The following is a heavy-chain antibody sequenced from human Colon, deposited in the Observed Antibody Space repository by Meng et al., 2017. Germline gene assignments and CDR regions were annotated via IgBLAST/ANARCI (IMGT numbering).Heavy chain of an antibody. CDR1: GSSISTAYY. CDR2: IDRSGTT. J-gene: IGHJ4*02. CDR3: ARTIYSSSVDY. V-gene: IGHV4-38-2*01. Sequence: QVQLQESGPGLVNPSETLSLTCSVSGSSISTAYYWGWIRQTPGKGLEWIASIDRSGTTYYNPSLESRVTISVDTSKNHFSLRLNSVTAADTAVYFCARTIYSSSVDYWGQGTLVTVSS. D-gene: IGHD3-22*01.